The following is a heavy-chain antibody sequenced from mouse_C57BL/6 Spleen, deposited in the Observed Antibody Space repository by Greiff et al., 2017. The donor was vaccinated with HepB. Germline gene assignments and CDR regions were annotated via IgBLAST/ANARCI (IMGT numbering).Heavy chain of an antibody. J-gene: IGHJ4*01. D-gene: IGHD1-1*01. CDR2: ISDGGSYT. CDR3: ARAPRGYGSSYVDYYAMDY. CDR1: GFTFSSYA. V-gene: IGHV5-4*03. Sequence: EVMLVESGGGLVKPGGSLKLSCAASGFTFSSYAMSWVRQTPEKRLEWVATISDGGSYTYYPDNVKGRFTISRDNAKNNLYLQMSHLKSEDTAMYYCARAPRGYGSSYVDYYAMDYWGQGTAVTVSS.